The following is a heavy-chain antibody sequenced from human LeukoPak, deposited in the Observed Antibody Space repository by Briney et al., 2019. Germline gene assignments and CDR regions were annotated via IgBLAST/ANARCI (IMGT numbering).Heavy chain of an antibody. Sequence: SETLSLTCTVSGGSISSYYWSWIRQPPGKGLEWIGYIYYSGSTNYTPSLKSRVTISVDTSKNQFSLKLSSVTAADTAVYYCARGGWELYFDYWGQGTLVTVSS. CDR1: GGSISSYY. V-gene: IGHV4-59*01. J-gene: IGHJ4*02. CDR3: ARGGWELYFDY. CDR2: IYYSGST. D-gene: IGHD1-26*01.